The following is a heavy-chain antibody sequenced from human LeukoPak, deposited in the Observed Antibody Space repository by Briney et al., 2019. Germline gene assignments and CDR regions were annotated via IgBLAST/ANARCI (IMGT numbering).Heavy chain of an antibody. J-gene: IGHJ3*02. D-gene: IGHD3-22*01. V-gene: IGHV4-59*01. CDR2: IYYSGST. CDR3: ARGGLENGYHSNDGFDI. CDR1: GGSISGYY. Sequence: SETLSLTCTVSGGSISGYYWSWIRQPPGKGLEWIGYIYYSGSTKYNPSLKSRVTMSVDTSRPQFSLKLSSVTAADTAVYYCARGGLENGYHSNDGFDIWGQGTMVTVSS.